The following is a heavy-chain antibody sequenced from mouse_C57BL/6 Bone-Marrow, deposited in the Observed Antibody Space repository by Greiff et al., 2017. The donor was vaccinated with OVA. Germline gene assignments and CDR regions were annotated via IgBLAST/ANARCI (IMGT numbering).Heavy chain of an antibody. J-gene: IGHJ4*01. Sequence: QVQLQQSGPGLVQPSQCLSITCTVSGFSFTSYGVHWVRQSPGQGLEWLGVIWSGGSTASNAAFISRLSISKDKTKSQVFFKMNSRQAEDTAIYYCASLRGYWGQGTSVTVSS. V-gene: IGHV2-2*01. CDR3: ASLRGY. CDR2: IWSGGST. CDR1: GFSFTSYG.